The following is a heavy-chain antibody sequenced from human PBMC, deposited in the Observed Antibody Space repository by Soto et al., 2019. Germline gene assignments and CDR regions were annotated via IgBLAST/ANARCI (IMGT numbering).Heavy chain of an antibody. CDR3: SRVLRLGGDDY. CDR2: IYYSGST. V-gene: IGHV4-31*03. CDR1: GGSISTGGYY. Sequence: SETLSLTCSVSGGSISTGGYYWSWIRQHPGKGLEWIGYIYYSGSTYYNPSLKSRVTMSVDTSKNQFSLKLSSVTAADMAVYHCSRVLRLGGDDYWGQVTLFTDSS. D-gene: IGHD3-16*01. J-gene: IGHJ4*02.